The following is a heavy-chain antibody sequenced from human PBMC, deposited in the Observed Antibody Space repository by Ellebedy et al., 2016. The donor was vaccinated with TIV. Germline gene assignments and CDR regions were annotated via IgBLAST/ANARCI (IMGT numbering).Heavy chain of an antibody. V-gene: IGHV3-30-3*01. CDR2: ISYDGSNK. J-gene: IGHJ4*02. Sequence: GESLKISCAASGFTFSSYAMHWVRQAPGKGLEWVAVISYDGSNKYYADSVKGRFTISRDNSKNTLYLRMNSLRAEDTAVYYCARDNSSFDYWGQGTLVTVSS. CDR1: GFTFSSYA. CDR3: ARDNSSFDY. D-gene: IGHD2-21*01.